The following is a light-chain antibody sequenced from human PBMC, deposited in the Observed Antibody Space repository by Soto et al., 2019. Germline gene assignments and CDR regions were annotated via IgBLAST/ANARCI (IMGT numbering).Light chain of an antibody. CDR1: QSISRW. CDR2: KAS. V-gene: IGKV1-5*03. J-gene: IGKJ2*01. CDR3: QQYSTAPYT. Sequence: DLPMTQSPATLSASVGDRVTITCRASQSISRWLAWYQQKPGEAPKLLMYKASTLHIGVPSRFSGTGSGTEFTLTISSLQPGDFATYFCQQYSTAPYTFAQGTKLEAK.